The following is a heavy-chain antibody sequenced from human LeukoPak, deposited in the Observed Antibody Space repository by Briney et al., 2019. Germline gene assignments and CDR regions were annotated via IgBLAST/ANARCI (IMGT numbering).Heavy chain of an antibody. CDR2: INHSGST. V-gene: IGHV4-39*07. Sequence: SETLSLTCSVSGDSISTSSYYWGWIRQPPGKGLEWIGEINHSGSTNYNPSLKSRVTISVDTSKNQFSLKLSSVTAADTAVYYCARGFRIRIAARWLFDPWGQGTLVTVSS. CDR1: GDSISTSSYY. J-gene: IGHJ5*02. D-gene: IGHD6-6*01. CDR3: ARGFRIRIAARWLFDP.